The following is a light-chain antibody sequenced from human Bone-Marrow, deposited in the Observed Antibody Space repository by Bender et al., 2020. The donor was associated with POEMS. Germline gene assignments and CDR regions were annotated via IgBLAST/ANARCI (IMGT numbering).Light chain of an antibody. CDR1: DLGDKY. CDR3: GTWDSSLSVWV. CDR2: ADD. V-gene: IGLV3-1*01. Sequence: SSELTQPPSVSVSPGQTVTISCSGDDLGDKYVCWYQQKTGQSPVLVIYADDKRPSRIPDRFSGSNSGTSATLDITGLQTVDEADYYCGTWDSSLSVWVFGGGTKLTVL. J-gene: IGLJ3*02.